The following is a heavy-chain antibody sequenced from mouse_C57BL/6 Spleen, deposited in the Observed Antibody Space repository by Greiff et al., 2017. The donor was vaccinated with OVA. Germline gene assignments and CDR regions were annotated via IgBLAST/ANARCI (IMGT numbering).Heavy chain of an antibody. CDR1: GYTFTSYG. Sequence: QVQLQQSGAELARPGASVKLSCKASGYTFTSYGISWVKQRTGQGLEWIGEIYPSSGNTYYNEKFKGKATLTADKSSSTAYMELRSLTSEDSAVYFCAVYSSGWVAYWGQGTLVTVSA. J-gene: IGHJ3*01. CDR2: IYPSSGNT. D-gene: IGHD3-2*02. CDR3: AVYSSGWVAY. V-gene: IGHV1-81*01.